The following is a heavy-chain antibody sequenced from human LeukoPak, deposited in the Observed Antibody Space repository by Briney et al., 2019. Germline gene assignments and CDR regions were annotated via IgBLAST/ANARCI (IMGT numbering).Heavy chain of an antibody. Sequence: GGSLRLSCAASGFTFSSYAMSWVRQAPGKGLEWVSAISGSGGSTYYADSVKGRFTISRDNSKNTLYLQMNSLRAEDTAVYYCATKRGRELLPRRVGYWGQGTLVTVSS. J-gene: IGHJ4*02. CDR2: ISGSGGST. CDR3: ATKRGRELLPRRVGY. D-gene: IGHD1-26*01. CDR1: GFTFSSYA. V-gene: IGHV3-23*01.